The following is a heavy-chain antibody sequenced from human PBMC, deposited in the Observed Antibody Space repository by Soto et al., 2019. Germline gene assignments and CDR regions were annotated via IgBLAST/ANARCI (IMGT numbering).Heavy chain of an antibody. CDR3: ARALRRHIVVVTAPLYYYYGMDV. CDR2: IIPIFGTA. Sequence: QVQLVQSGAEVKKPGSSVKVSCKASGGTFSSYAISWVRQAPGQGLEWMGGIIPIFGTANYAQKFQGRVKITADESTSTAYMELSSRRSEDTAVYYCARALRRHIVVVTAPLYYYYGMDVWGQGTTVTVSS. V-gene: IGHV1-69*01. J-gene: IGHJ6*02. D-gene: IGHD2-21*02. CDR1: GGTFSSYA.